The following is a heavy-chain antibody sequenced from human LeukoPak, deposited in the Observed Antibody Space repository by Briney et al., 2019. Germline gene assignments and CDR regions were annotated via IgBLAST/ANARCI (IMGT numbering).Heavy chain of an antibody. D-gene: IGHD4-11*01. Sequence: GGSLRLSCATSGLTFSNYWMSWVRQAPGKGLEWVANIKQDGSEKYYVDSVKGRFTISRDNAKKSLFLQMNSLRVEDTAVYYCARGAYSSVYWGQGTLVTVSS. CDR2: IKQDGSEK. CDR1: GLTFSNYW. CDR3: ARGAYSSVY. V-gene: IGHV3-7*01. J-gene: IGHJ4*02.